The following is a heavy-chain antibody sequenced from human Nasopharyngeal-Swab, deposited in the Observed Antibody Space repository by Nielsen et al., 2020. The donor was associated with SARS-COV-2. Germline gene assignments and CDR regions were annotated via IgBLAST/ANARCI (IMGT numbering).Heavy chain of an antibody. CDR2: IGTAGDT. D-gene: IGHD4-17*01. V-gene: IGHV3-13*01. J-gene: IGHJ6*02. CDR3: AREYRYGYSKGMDV. CDR1: GFTFSSYD. Sequence: GESLISCAASGFTFSSYDMHWVRQATGKGLEWVSAIGTAGDTYYPASVKRRFTISRENAKNSLYLQMNSPRAGDTAVYYCAREYRYGYSKGMDVWGQGTTVTVSS.